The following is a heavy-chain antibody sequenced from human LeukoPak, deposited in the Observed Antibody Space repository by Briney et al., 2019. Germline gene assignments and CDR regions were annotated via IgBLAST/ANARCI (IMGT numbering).Heavy chain of an antibody. CDR2: VASVGVNT. Sequence: GGSLRLSCAASGFTLSTYGMSWVRQAPGKGLEWVSAVASVGVNTAYADSVKGRFTISRDNSKNTLYLQLSSLRAEDTAVYYCAKGLAAGSQYFDYWGQGTLVTVSS. CDR3: AKGLAAGSQYFDY. D-gene: IGHD6-25*01. CDR1: GFTLSTYG. J-gene: IGHJ4*02. V-gene: IGHV3-23*01.